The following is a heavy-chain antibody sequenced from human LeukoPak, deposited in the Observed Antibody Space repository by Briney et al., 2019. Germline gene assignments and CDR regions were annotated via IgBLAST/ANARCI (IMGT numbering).Heavy chain of an antibody. CDR3: ARGLYYFDY. CDR2: ISSSGSTI. J-gene: IGHJ4*02. CDR1: GFTFSSYE. D-gene: IGHD6-19*01. Sequence: PGGSLRLSCAASGFTFSSYEMNWVRQAPGKGLEWVSYISSSGSTIYYADSVKGRFTISRDNSKNTLYLQMNSLRAEDTAVYYCARGLYYFDYWGQGTLVTVSS. V-gene: IGHV3-48*03.